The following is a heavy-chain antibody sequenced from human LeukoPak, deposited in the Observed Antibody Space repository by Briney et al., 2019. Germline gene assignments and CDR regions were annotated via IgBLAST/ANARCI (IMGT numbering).Heavy chain of an antibody. J-gene: IGHJ5*02. V-gene: IGHV4-34*01. CDR1: GGSFSGYY. CDR3: ARRIAAAGMFDP. Sequence: SETLSLTCAVYGGSFSGYYWSWIRQPPGKGLEWIGEINHSGSTNYNPSLKSRVTISVDTSKNQFSLKLSSVTAADTAVYYCARRIAAAGMFDPWGQGTLVTVSS. CDR2: INHSGST. D-gene: IGHD6-13*01.